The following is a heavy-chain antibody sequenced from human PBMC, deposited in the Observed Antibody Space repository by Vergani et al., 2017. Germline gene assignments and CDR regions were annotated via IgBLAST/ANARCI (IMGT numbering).Heavy chain of an antibody. V-gene: IGHV3-23*01. D-gene: IGHD4-17*01. CDR2: ISGSGGST. Sequence: EVQVLESGGGSVQPGGSLRLSCAASGFTSSSYAMSWVRQAPGKGLEWVSAISGSGGSTYYADSVKGRFTISRDNSKNTLYLQMNSLGPEDTAVYYCAXDFSSSYYGDYYNYFDYWGQGTLVTVSS. J-gene: IGHJ4*02. CDR3: AXDFSSSYYGDYYNYFDY. CDR1: GFTSSSYA.